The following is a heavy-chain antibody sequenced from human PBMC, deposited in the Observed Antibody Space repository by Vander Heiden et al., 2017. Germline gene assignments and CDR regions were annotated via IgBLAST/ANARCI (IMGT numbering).Heavy chain of an antibody. V-gene: IGHV3-9*01. CDR1: GFTFDDYA. CDR2: IRCKRWSI. CDR3: ANDNGG. J-gene: IGHJ4*02. Sequence: EVQLVESGGGLVQPGRSLRLSCAASGFTFDDYAMHWVRQAPGKCLEWVSGIRCKRWSIGYADSVKGRFTSSRDNAKQPMYLPMNSLRAEGRVLVYCANDNGGWGQGPMVTVSP.